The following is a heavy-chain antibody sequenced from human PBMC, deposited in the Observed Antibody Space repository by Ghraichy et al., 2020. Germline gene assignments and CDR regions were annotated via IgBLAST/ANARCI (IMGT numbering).Heavy chain of an antibody. CDR2: ISGSGGST. V-gene: IGHV3-23*01. CDR1: GFTFSSYA. Sequence: GGSLSLSCAASGFTFSSYAMSWVRQAPGKGLEWVSAISGSGGSTYYADSVKGRFTISRDNSKNTLYLQMNSLRAEDTAVYYCAKNTIFGVVTYGYFDYWGEGTLVIVS. CDR3: AKNTIFGVVTYGYFDY. D-gene: IGHD3-3*01. J-gene: IGHJ4*02.